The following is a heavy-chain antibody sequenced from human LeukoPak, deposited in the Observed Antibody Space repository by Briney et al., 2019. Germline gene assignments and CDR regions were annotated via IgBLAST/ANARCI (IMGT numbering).Heavy chain of an antibody. J-gene: IGHJ5*02. V-gene: IGHV3-30-3*01. D-gene: IGHD2-2*01. CDR1: GFTLSSYW. CDR2: ISYDGSNK. CDR3: ARDRVGVQVPAANTNWFDP. Sequence: GGSLRLSCAPSGFTLSSYWMHWVRQAPGKGLEWVAVISYDGSNKYYADSVKGRFTISRDNSKNTLYLQMNSLRAEDTAVYYCARDRVGVQVPAANTNWFDPWGQGTLVTVSS.